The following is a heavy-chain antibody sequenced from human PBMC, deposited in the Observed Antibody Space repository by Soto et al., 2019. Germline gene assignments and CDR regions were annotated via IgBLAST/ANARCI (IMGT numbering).Heavy chain of an antibody. CDR3: ARMGAPAGPLAPDFDY. J-gene: IGHJ4*02. D-gene: IGHD6-13*01. V-gene: IGHV2-70*04. CDR2: IDWDDDK. CDR1: GFSLTTSGMR. Sequence: GSGPTLVNPTQTLTLTCTVPGFSLTTSGMRVSWIRQPPGKALEWLARIDWDDDKFYSTSLKTRLTISKDTSKNQVVLTMTNMGPVDTATYYCARMGAPAGPLAPDFDYWGQGTLVTVSS.